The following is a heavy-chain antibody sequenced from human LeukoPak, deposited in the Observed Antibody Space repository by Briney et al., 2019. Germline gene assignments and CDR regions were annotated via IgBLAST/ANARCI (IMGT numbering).Heavy chain of an antibody. CDR2: NSLGDDK. CDR1: GFSLSTSGVG. V-gene: IGHV2-5*02. D-gene: IGHD1-20*01. Sequence: SGPTLVNPTQPLTLTCTFSGFSLSTSGVGVGWIRQPPGKALEWLALNSLGDDKRYSPSLKSRLNITKDTSKNQVVRTMTNMDPVDTATYYCAHSTYSWLTGSFMDVWGKRTTVTVSS. J-gene: IGHJ6*03. CDR3: AHSTYSWLTGSFMDV.